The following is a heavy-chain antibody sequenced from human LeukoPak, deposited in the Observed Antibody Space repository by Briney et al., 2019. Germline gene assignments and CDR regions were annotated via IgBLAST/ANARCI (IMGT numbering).Heavy chain of an antibody. Sequence: ASVKVSCKAPGYTFTSYGISWVRQAPGQGLEWMGWISAYNGNTNYAQKLQGRVTMTTDTSTSTAYMELRSLRSDDTAVYYCARDLACSSTSCPDYWGQGTLVTVSS. CDR3: ARDLACSSTSCPDY. J-gene: IGHJ4*02. V-gene: IGHV1-18*01. D-gene: IGHD2-2*01. CDR1: GYTFTSYG. CDR2: ISAYNGNT.